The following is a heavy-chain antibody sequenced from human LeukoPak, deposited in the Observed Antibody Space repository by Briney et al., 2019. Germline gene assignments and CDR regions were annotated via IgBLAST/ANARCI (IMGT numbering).Heavy chain of an antibody. CDR3: ARDYCSSASCCSDV. CDR2: MNSDGSTT. V-gene: IGHV3-74*01. Sequence: GGSLRLSCAASGFTLSNYWMHWGRQAPGNGLVGVLRMNSDGSTTSYADPVKRGFTTSRDDAKNTLYLQRSRLGAEVTGVYCCARDYCSSASCCSDVWGEGTAVSVS. D-gene: IGHD2-15*01. J-gene: IGHJ6*02. CDR1: GFTLSNYW.